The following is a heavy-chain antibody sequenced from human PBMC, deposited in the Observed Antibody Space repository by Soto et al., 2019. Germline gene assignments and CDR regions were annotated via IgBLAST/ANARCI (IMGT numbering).Heavy chain of an antibody. J-gene: IGHJ6*02. CDR1: GFTFSRFA. Sequence: EVQLLESGGGLVQPGGSLRLSCAASGFTFSRFAMNWVRQAPGKGLDWVSGIGGSGGTTYYAASVKGRFTISRDNSQNTLFLQMNSLRAEDTAVYYCAKDSLGDYYYYGLDDWGQGTTVSVSS. V-gene: IGHV3-23*01. CDR3: AKDSLGDYYYYGLDD. CDR2: IGGSGGTT.